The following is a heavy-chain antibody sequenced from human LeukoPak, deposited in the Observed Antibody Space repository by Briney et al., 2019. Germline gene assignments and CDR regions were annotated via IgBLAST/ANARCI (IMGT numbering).Heavy chain of an antibody. V-gene: IGHV3-23*01. D-gene: IGHD3-9*01. CDR3: AKEARSWRYSDLDY. Sequence: PGGSLRLSCAASRFTFSNYAMSWVRQAPGKGLEWVSGISGSGNSTYYADSVKGRFTISRDNSKNTLYLQMNSLRAEDTALYYCAKEARSWRYSDLDYWGQGTLVTVSS. CDR1: RFTFSNYA. CDR2: ISGSGNST. J-gene: IGHJ4*02.